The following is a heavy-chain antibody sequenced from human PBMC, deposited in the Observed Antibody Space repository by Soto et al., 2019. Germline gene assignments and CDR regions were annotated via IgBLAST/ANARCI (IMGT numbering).Heavy chain of an antibody. D-gene: IGHD2-2*01. V-gene: IGHV1-2*02. Sequence: ASVKVSCKASGSTFTGYYMHWVRQAPGQGLEWMGWISPDSGGTNYAQKFQGRVTMTRDTSITTAYMELTSLGSDDTAVYFCARDSGYCTSTSCYYFDSWGQGSQVTVSS. CDR1: GSTFTGYY. J-gene: IGHJ4*02. CDR3: ARDSGYCTSTSCYYFDS. CDR2: ISPDSGGT.